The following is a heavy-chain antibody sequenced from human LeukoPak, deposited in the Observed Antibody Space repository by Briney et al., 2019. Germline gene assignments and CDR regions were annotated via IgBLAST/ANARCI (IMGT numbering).Heavy chain of an antibody. CDR2: IRYDGSNT. D-gene: IGHD2/OR15-2a*01. CDR3: AKDGTSYYYVYY. J-gene: IGHJ4*02. Sequence: GGSLRLSCAASGFTFNNYGMHWVRQAPGKGLEWLAFIRYDGSNTYYADSVKGRFTVSRDDSKNTLYLQMNSLRGDDTAVYYCAKDGTSYYYVYYWGQGTLVTVSS. V-gene: IGHV3-30*02. CDR1: GFTFNNYG.